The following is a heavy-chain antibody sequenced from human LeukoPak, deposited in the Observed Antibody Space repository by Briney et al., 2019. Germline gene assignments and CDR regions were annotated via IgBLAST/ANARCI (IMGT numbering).Heavy chain of an antibody. J-gene: IGHJ6*02. CDR3: ARGAGMDV. Sequence: GGSLRLSCTASGFSFSTYGMHWVRQVPGKGLEWVSYISSSSSIIHYAESVKGRFTISRDNTKNSVYLQMNSLRAEDTAVYYCARGAGMDVWGQGTTVTVSS. V-gene: IGHV3-48*04. CDR2: ISSSSSII. CDR1: GFSFSTYG.